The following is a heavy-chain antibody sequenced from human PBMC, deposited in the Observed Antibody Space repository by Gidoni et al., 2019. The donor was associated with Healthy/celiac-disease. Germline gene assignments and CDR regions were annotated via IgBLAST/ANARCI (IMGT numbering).Heavy chain of an antibody. CDR1: GFTFSSYE. Sequence: EVQLVESGGGLVQPGGSLRLSCAASGFTFSSYEMNWVRQAPGKGLEWVSYISSSGSTIYYADSVKRRFTISRDNAKNSLYLQMNSLRAEDTAVYYCARDQWLVPNDYYYYYGMDVWGQGTTVTVSS. CDR3: ARDQWLVPNDYYYYYGMDV. V-gene: IGHV3-48*03. D-gene: IGHD6-19*01. CDR2: ISSSGSTI. J-gene: IGHJ6*02.